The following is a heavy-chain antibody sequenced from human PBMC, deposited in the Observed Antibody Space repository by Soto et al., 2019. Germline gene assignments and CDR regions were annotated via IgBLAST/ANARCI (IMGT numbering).Heavy chain of an antibody. D-gene: IGHD1-26*01. CDR1: GFSLSNSVIG. CDR3: ARIRWDLDCAMDV. Sequence: QVTLKESGPVLVTPTATLTLTCTVSGFSLSNSVIGVTWIRQPPGKALEWLAHIFSGDQTSYSTSLKSRLTISRDTSKSKVFLTMANMDPVDTATYFCARIRWDLDCAMDVWGQGTTVTVSS. CDR2: IFSGDQT. J-gene: IGHJ6*02. V-gene: IGHV2-26*01.